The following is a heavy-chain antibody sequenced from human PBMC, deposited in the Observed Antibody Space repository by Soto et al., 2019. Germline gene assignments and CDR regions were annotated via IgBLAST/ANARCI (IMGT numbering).Heavy chain of an antibody. CDR1: GFSFINYN. V-gene: IGHV3-48*02. CDR3: ARDFGHGYYLDY. J-gene: IGHJ4*02. D-gene: IGHD3-3*01. Sequence: PGGSLRISCVASGFSFINYNMNWVRQAPGKGLEWVSYITDSSYTVHYADSVRGRFTISRDNAESSLYLQMNSLRDEDTAVYFCARDFGHGYYLDYWGRGTLVTVSS. CDR2: ITDSSYTV.